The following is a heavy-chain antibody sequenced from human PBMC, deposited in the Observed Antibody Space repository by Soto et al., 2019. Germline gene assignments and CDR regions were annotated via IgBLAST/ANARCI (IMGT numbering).Heavy chain of an antibody. Sequence: EVQLLESGGGLVQPGGSLRLSCAASGFTFSNYAMSWVRQAPGKGLEWVSAIVGGGDSTYYADSVKGRFTISRDNSKNTLHLQMNILRAEDTAVYFCAKESRGIAPTVTGYWGQGTLVTVSS. J-gene: IGHJ4*02. CDR1: GFTFSNYA. D-gene: IGHD6-13*01. V-gene: IGHV3-23*01. CDR2: IVGGGDST. CDR3: AKESRGIAPTVTGY.